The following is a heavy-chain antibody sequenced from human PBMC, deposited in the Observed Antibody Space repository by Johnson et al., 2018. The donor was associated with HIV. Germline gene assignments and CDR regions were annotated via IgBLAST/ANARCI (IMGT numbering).Heavy chain of an antibody. Sequence: VQVVESGGGVVQPGKSLTLSCVGSGLSFSNFGIHWVRQAPGKGPEWVAVISYDGSNKYYADSVKGRFTISRDNSKNTLYLQMNSLRAEDTAVYYCAKGGGARGAAVLVAFDIWGQGTMGTVSS. V-gene: IGHV3-30*18. CDR3: AKGGGARGAAVLVAFDI. J-gene: IGHJ3*02. D-gene: IGHD2-8*02. CDR2: ISYDGSNK. CDR1: GLSFSNFG.